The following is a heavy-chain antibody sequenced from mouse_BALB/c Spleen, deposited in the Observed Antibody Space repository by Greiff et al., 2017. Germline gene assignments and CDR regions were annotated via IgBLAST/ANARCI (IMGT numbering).Heavy chain of an antibody. CDR3: ARNGNYVDFDV. CDR1: GYSITSDYA. V-gene: IGHV3-2*02. D-gene: IGHD2-1*01. Sequence: EVQLQQSGPGLVKPSQSLSLTCTVTGYSITSDYAWNWIRQFPGNKLEWMGYISYSGSTSYNPSLKSRISITRDTSKNQFFLQLNSVTTEDTATYYCARNGNYVDFDVWGAGTTVTVSS. J-gene: IGHJ1*01. CDR2: ISYSGST.